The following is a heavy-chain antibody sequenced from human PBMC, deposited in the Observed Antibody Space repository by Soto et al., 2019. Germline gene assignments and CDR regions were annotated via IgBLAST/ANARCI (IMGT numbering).Heavy chain of an antibody. Sequence: GGSLRLSCAASGFTFSSHAMSWVRQAPGKGLEWVSAISGSGGSTYYADSVKGRFTISRDNSKNTLYLQMNSLRAEDTAVYYCAKLAGTSPRYYYYYMDVWGKGTTVTVSS. D-gene: IGHD1-7*01. CDR1: GFTFSSHA. CDR3: AKLAGTSPRYYYYYMDV. CDR2: ISGSGGST. V-gene: IGHV3-23*01. J-gene: IGHJ6*03.